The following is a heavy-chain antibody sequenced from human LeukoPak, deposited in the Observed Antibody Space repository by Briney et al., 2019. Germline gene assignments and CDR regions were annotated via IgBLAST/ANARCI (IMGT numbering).Heavy chain of an antibody. D-gene: IGHD6-19*01. CDR2: IYYSGST. CDR1: GGSISSSSYY. CDR3: ARKYSSGPGVFDY. Sequence: SETLSLTCTVSGGSISSSSYYWGWIRQPPGKGLEWIGSIYYSGSTYYNPSLKSRVTISVDTSKNQFSLKLSSVTAADTAVYYCARKYSSGPGVFDYWGQGTLVTVS. V-gene: IGHV4-39*07. J-gene: IGHJ4*02.